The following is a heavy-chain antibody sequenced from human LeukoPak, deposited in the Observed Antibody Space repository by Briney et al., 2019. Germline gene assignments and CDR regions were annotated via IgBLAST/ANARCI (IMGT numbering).Heavy chain of an antibody. CDR2: INPSGGST. CDR1: GYTFTRYY. Sequence: ASVKVSCKASGYTFTRYYMHWVRQAPGQGLEWMGIINPSGGSTNYAQKFQGRVTMTRDMSTSTAYMELRSLRSDDTAVYYCARDVQFYSSSWYEDYYYYMDVWGKGTTVTISS. D-gene: IGHD6-13*01. CDR3: ARDVQFYSSSWYEDYYYYMDV. V-gene: IGHV1-46*01. J-gene: IGHJ6*03.